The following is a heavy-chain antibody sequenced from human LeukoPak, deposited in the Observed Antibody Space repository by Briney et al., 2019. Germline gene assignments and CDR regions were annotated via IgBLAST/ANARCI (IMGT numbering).Heavy chain of an antibody. CDR1: GFTFSSYW. J-gene: IGHJ4*02. Sequence: PGGSLRLSCAASGFTFSSYWMSWVRQAPGRGLEWVANIKQDGSEKYYVDSVKGRFTIYRDNAKNSLFLQMNSLRAEDTAVYYCARDLSGWELQEYWGQGTLVTVSS. D-gene: IGHD1-26*01. CDR3: ARDLSGWELQEY. V-gene: IGHV3-7*01. CDR2: IKQDGSEK.